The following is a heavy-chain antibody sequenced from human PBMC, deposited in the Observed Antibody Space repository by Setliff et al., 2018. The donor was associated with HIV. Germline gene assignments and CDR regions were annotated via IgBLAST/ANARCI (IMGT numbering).Heavy chain of an antibody. Sequence: PSETLSLTCTVSGGSISRGSYSWGWIRQPPGKGLEWIGSISYTGITNYNPSLKSRVTISVDTSQNQFSLKLTSVTAADTAVYYCARAASIAVAGDHWGQGTLVTVSS. CDR1: GGSISRGSYS. CDR2: ISYTGIT. D-gene: IGHD6-19*01. V-gene: IGHV4-39*01. CDR3: ARAASIAVAGDH. J-gene: IGHJ4*02.